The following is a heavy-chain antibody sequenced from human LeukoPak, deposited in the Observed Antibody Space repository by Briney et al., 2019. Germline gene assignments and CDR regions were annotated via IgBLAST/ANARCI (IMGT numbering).Heavy chain of an antibody. Sequence: PSETLSLTCAVYGGSFSGYYWSWIRQPPGKGLEWIGGINHSGSTNYNPSLKSRVTISVDTSKNQLSLKLSSVTAADTAVYYCARALRVWGQGTMVTVSS. CDR1: GGSFSGYY. CDR3: ARALRV. V-gene: IGHV4-34*01. D-gene: IGHD2-21*02. J-gene: IGHJ3*01. CDR2: INHSGST.